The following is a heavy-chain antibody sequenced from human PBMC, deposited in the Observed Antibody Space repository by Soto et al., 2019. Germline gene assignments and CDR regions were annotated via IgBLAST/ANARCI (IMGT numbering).Heavy chain of an antibody. Sequence: GGSLRLSCAASGFTFSSYGMHWVRQAPGKGLEWVAVISYDGSNKYYADSVKGRFTISRDNSKNTLYLQMNSLRAEDTAVYYCAKDRELTRGMDVWGQGTTVTVSS. D-gene: IGHD1-26*01. CDR2: ISYDGSNK. CDR3: AKDRELTRGMDV. J-gene: IGHJ6*02. V-gene: IGHV3-30*18. CDR1: GFTFSSYG.